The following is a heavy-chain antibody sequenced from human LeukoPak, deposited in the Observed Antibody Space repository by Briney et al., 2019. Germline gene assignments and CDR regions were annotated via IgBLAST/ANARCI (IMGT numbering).Heavy chain of an antibody. V-gene: IGHV1-24*01. Sequence: GASVKVSCKVSGYTLTELSMHWVRQAPGKGLEWMGGFDPEDGETIYAQKFQGRVTMNEDTSTDTAYMELSSLRSEDTAVYYCATFRGSSSPRFDPWGQGTLVTVSS. CDR3: ATFRGSSSPRFDP. CDR1: GYTLTELS. CDR2: FDPEDGET. D-gene: IGHD6-13*01. J-gene: IGHJ5*02.